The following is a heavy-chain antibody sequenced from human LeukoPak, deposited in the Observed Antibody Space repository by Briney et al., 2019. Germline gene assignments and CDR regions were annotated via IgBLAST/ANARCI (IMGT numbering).Heavy chain of an antibody. Sequence: SVKVSCKASGGTFSSYTITWVRQAPGQGLEWMGGIIPIFGTANYAQKFQGRVTITADESTSTAYMELSSVRSKDTAVYYCARSRRRATKNYYYYYMDVWGKGTTVTISS. V-gene: IGHV1-69*13. J-gene: IGHJ6*03. D-gene: IGHD2-8*01. CDR3: ARSRRRATKNYYYYYMDV. CDR1: GGTFSSYT. CDR2: IIPIFGTA.